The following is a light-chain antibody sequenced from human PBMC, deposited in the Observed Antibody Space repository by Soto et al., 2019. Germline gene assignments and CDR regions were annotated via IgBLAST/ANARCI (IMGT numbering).Light chain of an antibody. CDR2: KAS. CDR1: QSVSNW. J-gene: IGKJ5*01. CDR3: QQSYSTPIS. V-gene: IGKV1-5*03. Sequence: DIQMTQSPSTLSASVGDRVTITCRARQSVSNWLAWYQQKPGKAPKILIYKASSLESGVPSRFSGSGSGTEFTLTISSLRPDDFATYYCQQSYSTPISFGQGTRLEIK.